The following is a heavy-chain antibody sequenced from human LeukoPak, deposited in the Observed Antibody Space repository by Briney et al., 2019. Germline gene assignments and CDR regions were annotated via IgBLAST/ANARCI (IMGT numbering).Heavy chain of an antibody. CDR1: GFTVSSNS. V-gene: IGHV3-48*04. D-gene: IGHD3-16*01. Sequence: GGSLRLSCAASGFTVSSNSMNWVRQAPGKGLEWVSYISPRSETIFYAESVQGRFAVSRDDAKGSLYLQMHTLRVEDTAVYYCARIDGPTVFTYYMDLWGKGTTVTVAS. CDR3: ARIDGPTVFTYYMDL. J-gene: IGHJ6*03. CDR2: ISPRSETI.